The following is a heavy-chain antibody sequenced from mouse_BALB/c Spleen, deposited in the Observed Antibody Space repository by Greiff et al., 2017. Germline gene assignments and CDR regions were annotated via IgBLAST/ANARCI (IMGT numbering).Heavy chain of an antibody. D-gene: IGHD2-1*01. CDR1: GYTFTSYN. J-gene: IGHJ3*01. CDR3: ARSGAYGNYRTAWFAY. Sequence: QVQLQQPGAELVKPGASVKMSCKASGYTFTSYNMHWVKQTPGQGLEWIGAIYPGNGDTSYNQKFKGKATLTADKSSSTAYMQLSSLTSEDSAVYYCARSGAYGNYRTAWFAYWGQGTLVTVSA. CDR2: IYPGNGDT. V-gene: IGHV1-12*01.